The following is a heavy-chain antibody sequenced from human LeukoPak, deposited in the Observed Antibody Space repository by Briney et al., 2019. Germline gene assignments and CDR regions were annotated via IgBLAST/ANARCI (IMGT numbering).Heavy chain of an antibody. D-gene: IGHD6-13*01. J-gene: IGHJ6*02. CDR2: INPNSGGT. V-gene: IGHV1-2*02. CDR1: GYTFTSYY. CDR3: ARDLHSSSWPPYYYYGMDV. Sequence: ASVKVSCKASGYTFTSYYMHWVRQAPGQGLEWMGWINPNSGGTNYAQKFQGRVTMTRDTSISTAYMELSRLRSDDTAVYYCARDLHSSSWPPYYYYGMDVWGQGTTVTVSS.